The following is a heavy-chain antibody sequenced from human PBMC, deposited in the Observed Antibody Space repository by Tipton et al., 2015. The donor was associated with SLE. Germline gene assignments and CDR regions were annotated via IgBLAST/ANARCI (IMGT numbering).Heavy chain of an antibody. J-gene: IGHJ3*02. CDR2: IYTSGST. Sequence: TLSLTCTVSGGSISSYYWSWIRQPPGKGLEWIGYIYTSGSTKYNPSLKSRVTISVDTSKNQFSLKLTSVTAADTAVYYCARLPIAAGAFDIWGQGTMVTVS. CDR3: ARLPIAAGAFDI. V-gene: IGHV4-4*09. CDR1: GGSISSYY. D-gene: IGHD6-6*01.